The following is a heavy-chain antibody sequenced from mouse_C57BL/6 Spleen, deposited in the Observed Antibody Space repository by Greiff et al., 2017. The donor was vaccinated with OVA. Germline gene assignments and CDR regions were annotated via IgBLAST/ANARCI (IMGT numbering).Heavy chain of an antibody. V-gene: IGHV10-1*01. CDR2: IRSKSNNYAT. CDR3: VMTRYYAMDY. Sequence: EVKLQESGGGLVQPKGSLKLSCAASGFSFNTYAMNWVRQAPGKGLEWVARIRSKSNNYATYYADSVKDRFTISRDDSESMLYLQMNNLKAEDTAMYYCVMTRYYAMDYWGQGTSVTVSS. J-gene: IGHJ4*01. CDR1: GFSFNTYA.